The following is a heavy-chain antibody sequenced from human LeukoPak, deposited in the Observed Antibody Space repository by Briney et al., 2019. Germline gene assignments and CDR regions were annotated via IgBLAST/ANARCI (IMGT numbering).Heavy chain of an antibody. CDR2: INPSGGST. V-gene: IGHV1-46*01. Sequence: ASAKVSCKASGYTFTSYYMHWVRQAPGQGLEWMGIINPSGGSTSYAQKFQGRVTMTRDMSTSTVYMELSSLRSEDTAVYYCAKLTTVVTPGDYWGQGTLVTVSS. CDR1: GYTFTSYY. D-gene: IGHD4-23*01. J-gene: IGHJ4*02. CDR3: AKLTTVVTPGDY.